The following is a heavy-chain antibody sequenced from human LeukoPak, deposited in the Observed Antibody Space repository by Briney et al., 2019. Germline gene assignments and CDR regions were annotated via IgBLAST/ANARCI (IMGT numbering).Heavy chain of an antibody. CDR2: ISGSGGST. CDR1: GFTFSSYA. J-gene: IGHJ6*02. D-gene: IGHD3-10*01. Sequence: GGSQRLSCAASGFTFSSYAMSWVRQAPGKGLEWVSAISGSGGSTYYADSVKGRFTISRDNSKNTLYLQMNSLRAEDTAVYYCARRGVLWFGELFYYGMDVWGQGTTVTVSS. V-gene: IGHV3-23*01. CDR3: ARRGVLWFGELFYYGMDV.